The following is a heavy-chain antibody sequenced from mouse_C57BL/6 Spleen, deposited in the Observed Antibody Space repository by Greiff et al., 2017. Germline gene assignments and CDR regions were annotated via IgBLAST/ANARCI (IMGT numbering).Heavy chain of an antibody. Sequence: QVQLQQSGAELARPGASVKLSCKASGYTFTSYGISWVKQRTGQGLEWIGEIYPRSGNTYYNEKFKGKATLTADKSSSTAYMELRSLTSEDSAVYFCARAGFITTVVEGLSYFDYWGQGTTLTVSS. CDR1: GYTFTSYG. V-gene: IGHV1-81*01. D-gene: IGHD1-1*01. CDR3: ARAGFITTVVEGLSYFDY. CDR2: IYPRSGNT. J-gene: IGHJ2*01.